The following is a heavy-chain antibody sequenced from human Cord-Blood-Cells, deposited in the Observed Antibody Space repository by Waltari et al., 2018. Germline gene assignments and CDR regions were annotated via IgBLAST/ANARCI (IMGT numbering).Heavy chain of an antibody. CDR2: INTNTGNP. V-gene: IGHV7-4-1*01. CDR1: GYTFTSYV. D-gene: IGHD1-26*01. J-gene: IGHJ5*02. CDR3: ARDLSDSGSYDWFDP. Sequence: QVQLVQSGSALKKPGASVKVSCKASGYTFTSYVMNWVRQAPGQGLEWMGWINTNTGNPTYAQGFTGRFVFSLDTSVSTAYLQICSLKAEDTAVYYCARDLSDSGSYDWFDPWGQGTLVTVSS.